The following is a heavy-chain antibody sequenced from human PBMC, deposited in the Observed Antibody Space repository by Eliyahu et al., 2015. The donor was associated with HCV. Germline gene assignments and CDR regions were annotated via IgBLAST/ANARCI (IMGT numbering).Heavy chain of an antibody. CDR1: GDSISTSSYY. Sequence: QLQLQESGPGLVKPSETLSLTCSVSGDSISTSSYYWGWIRQPPGKGLEWIGSIYYSGSTYYNPSLKSRVIISIDTSKNQFSLKVNSVTATDTAVYFCTRHPWDNNSWYWGWYFDLWGRGTLVTVSS. J-gene: IGHJ2*01. CDR3: TRHPWDNNSWYWGWYFDL. D-gene: IGHD6-13*01. V-gene: IGHV4-39*01. CDR2: IYYSGST.